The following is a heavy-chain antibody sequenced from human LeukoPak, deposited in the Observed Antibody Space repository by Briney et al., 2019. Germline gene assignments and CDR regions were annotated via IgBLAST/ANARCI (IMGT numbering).Heavy chain of an antibody. CDR1: GGSISSHF. D-gene: IGHD3-10*01. CDR2: IFYSGTT. CDR3: ARGQPWFGELSLPIYYYYYMDV. J-gene: IGHJ6*03. Sequence: SETLSLTCTVSGGSISSHFWSWIRQPPGKGLEWIGYIFYSGTTKYNPSLRSRVTISADTSKNQFPLKLSSVTAADTAVYYCARGQPWFGELSLPIYYYYYMDVWGKGTTVTISS. V-gene: IGHV4-59*11.